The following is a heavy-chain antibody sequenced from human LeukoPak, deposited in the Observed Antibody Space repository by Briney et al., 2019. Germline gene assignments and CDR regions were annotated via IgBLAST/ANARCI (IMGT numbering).Heavy chain of an antibody. D-gene: IGHD3-10*01. CDR1: GGSISSHY. Sequence: SETLSLTCTVSGGSISSHYWSWIRQPPGKGLEWIGYIYYSGSTNYNPSLKSRVTISVDTSKNQFSLKLSSVTAADTAVYYCARSRAGLYYYGSVPNYGMDVWGQGTTVTVSS. V-gene: IGHV4-59*11. CDR3: ARSRAGLYYYGSVPNYGMDV. J-gene: IGHJ6*02. CDR2: IYYSGST.